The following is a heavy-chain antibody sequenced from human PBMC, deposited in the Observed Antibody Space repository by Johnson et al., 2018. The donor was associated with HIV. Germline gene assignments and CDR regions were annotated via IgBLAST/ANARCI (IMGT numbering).Heavy chain of an antibody. CDR3: ARSGYGSGSTHDAFDI. D-gene: IGHD3-10*01. J-gene: IGHJ3*02. Sequence: VPLVESRGALVQPGGSLRLSCAASGFTVSSNYMSWVRQAPGKGLAWVSVIYSGGSTYYADYVKGRFTLSRDNSKNTLYLQMNSLRAEDTAVYYCARSGYGSGSTHDAFDIWGQGTMVTVSS. CDR2: IYSGGST. V-gene: IGHV3-66*01. CDR1: GFTVSSNY.